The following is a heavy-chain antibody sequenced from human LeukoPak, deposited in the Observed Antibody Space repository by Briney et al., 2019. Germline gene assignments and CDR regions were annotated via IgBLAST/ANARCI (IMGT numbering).Heavy chain of an antibody. D-gene: IGHD2-15*01. V-gene: IGHV3-74*01. J-gene: IGHJ4*02. CDR3: ARVQGCSGGTCYFHY. Sequence: GGSLRLSCAASGFTFSSYSMNWVRQAPGKGLLWVSRINSDGSSTTYADSVKGRFTISRDNAKNTVYLQMNSLRAEDTAVYYCARVQGCSGGTCYFHYWGQGTLVTVSS. CDR2: INSDGSST. CDR1: GFTFSSYS.